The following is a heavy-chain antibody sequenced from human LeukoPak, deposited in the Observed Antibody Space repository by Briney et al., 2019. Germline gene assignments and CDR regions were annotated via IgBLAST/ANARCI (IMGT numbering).Heavy chain of an antibody. J-gene: IGHJ4*02. CDR1: GYTFTGYY. V-gene: IGHV1-18*04. D-gene: IGHD4-23*01. Sequence: GASVKVSCKASGYTFTGYYMHWVRQAPGQGLEWMGWISPDNGNTNYAQRLQGRGTMTTDTSTSTAYMELRILRSDDTGVYYCATDYGGNPGFFDYWGQGTLVTVSS. CDR3: ATDYGGNPGFFDY. CDR2: ISPDNGNT.